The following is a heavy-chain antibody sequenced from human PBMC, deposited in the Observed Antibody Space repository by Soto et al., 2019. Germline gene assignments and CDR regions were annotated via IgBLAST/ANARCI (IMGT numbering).Heavy chain of an antibody. Sequence: QVQLVQSGAEVKKPGASVKVSCKASGYTFTSYGISWVRQAPGQGLEWMGWISAYNGNTNYAQKLQGRVTMTTDTSTSTAYMELRSLRSDDTAVYYCARVPYSSPYASIVGYYDGMDVWGQGTTVTVSS. J-gene: IGHJ6*02. CDR3: ARVPYSSPYASIVGYYDGMDV. CDR2: ISAYNGNT. V-gene: IGHV1-18*01. D-gene: IGHD6-6*01. CDR1: GYTFTSYG.